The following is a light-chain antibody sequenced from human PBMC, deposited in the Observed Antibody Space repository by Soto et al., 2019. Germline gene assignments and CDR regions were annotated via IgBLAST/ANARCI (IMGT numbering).Light chain of an antibody. CDR3: SSYAGGNNLV. CDR2: EVS. Sequence: QSVLTQPPSASGSPGQSVTISCTGTSSDVGGYNYVSWYQQHPGKAPKVIIFEVSQRPSGVPYRFSGSKSGNTASLTVSGLQAEDEANYFCSSYAGGNNLVFGGGTKVTVL. J-gene: IGLJ2*01. V-gene: IGLV2-8*01. CDR1: SSDVGGYNY.